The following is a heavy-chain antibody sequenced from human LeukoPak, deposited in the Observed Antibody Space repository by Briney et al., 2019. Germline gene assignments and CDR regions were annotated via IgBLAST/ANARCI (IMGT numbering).Heavy chain of an antibody. CDR3: AKGKTLVLEIPDY. CDR1: GFTFDDYA. CDR2: ISWNSGSI. J-gene: IGHJ4*02. V-gene: IGHV3-9*01. Sequence: GGSLRLSCAASGFTFDDYAMHWVRQAPGKGLEWVSGISWNSGSIGYADSVKGRFTISRDNAKNSLYLQMNSLRAEDTALYYCAKGKTLVLEIPDYLGQGTLVTVSS. D-gene: IGHD4/OR15-4a*01.